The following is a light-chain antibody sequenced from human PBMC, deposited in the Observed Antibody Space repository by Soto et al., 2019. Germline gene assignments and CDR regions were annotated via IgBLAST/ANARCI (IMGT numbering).Light chain of an antibody. V-gene: IGKV3-20*01. J-gene: IGKJ2*01. Sequence: EIVLTQSPGTLSLSPGERAALSCRASPSVSSSYLAWYQQKPGQAPRLLIYGASSRATGIPDRFSGSGSGTDFMLTISRLEPEDFAVYYCQQYGSSHTFGQGTKLEIK. CDR3: QQYGSSHT. CDR1: PSVSSSY. CDR2: GAS.